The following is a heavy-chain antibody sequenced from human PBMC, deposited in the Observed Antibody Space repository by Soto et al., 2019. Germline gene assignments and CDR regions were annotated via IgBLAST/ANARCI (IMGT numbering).Heavy chain of an antibody. Sequence: QVQLLQSGAEVSKPGASVKVSCNVTGYTFSGHYLHWVRQAPGQGLAWMGWINPKSGGTNYAQKFQDRVTMTADTSVSAASMELTSLRYDDTAVFYCARGLYSSPAYFFDSWCQGNLVTVSS. J-gene: IGHJ4*02. CDR3: ARGLYSSPAYFFDS. CDR2: INPKSGGT. V-gene: IGHV1-2*02. CDR1: GYTFSGHY. D-gene: IGHD6-13*01.